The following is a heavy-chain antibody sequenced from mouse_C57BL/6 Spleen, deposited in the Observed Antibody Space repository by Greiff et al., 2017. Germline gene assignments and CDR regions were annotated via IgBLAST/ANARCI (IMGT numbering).Heavy chain of an antibody. CDR1: GYSFTGYY. J-gene: IGHJ3*01. CDR3: ARWGFAY. V-gene: IGHV1-43*01. CDR2: INPSTGGT. Sequence: VQLKESGPELVKPGASVKISCKASGYSFTGYYMHWVKQSSEKSLEWIGEINPSTGGTSYNQKFKGKATLTVDKSSSTAYMQLKSLTSEDSAVYYGARWGFAYWGQGTLVTVSA.